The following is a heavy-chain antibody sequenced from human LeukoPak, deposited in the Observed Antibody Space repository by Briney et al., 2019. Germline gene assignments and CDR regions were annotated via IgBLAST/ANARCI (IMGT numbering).Heavy chain of an antibody. J-gene: IGHJ4*02. D-gene: IGHD3-9*01. CDR1: GFTFTSYA. V-gene: IGHV3-23*01. CDR2: ISGSGGNT. Sequence: GGSLRLSCAASGFTFTSYAMSWVRQAPGKGMEWVSAISGSGGNTYYADSVKGRFTISRDNSKNTLYLQMNSLRAEDTAVYYCAREGAYDILTGYYSFDYWGQGTLVTVSS. CDR3: AREGAYDILTGYYSFDY.